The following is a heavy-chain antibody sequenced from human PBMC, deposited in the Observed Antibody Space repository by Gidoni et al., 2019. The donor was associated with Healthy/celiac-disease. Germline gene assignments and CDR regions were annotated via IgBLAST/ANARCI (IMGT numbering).Heavy chain of an antibody. V-gene: IGHV4-39*01. CDR2: IYYSGST. CDR3: ASLGEMATILFDY. D-gene: IGHD5-12*01. Sequence: QLQLQESGPGLVKPSEPLSLTCPVSGGSISSSSYYWGWIRQPPGKGLEWIGSIYYSGSTYYNPSLKSRVTISVDTSKNQFSLKLSSVTAADTAVYYCASLGEMATILFDYWGQGTLVTVPS. J-gene: IGHJ4*02. CDR1: GGSISSSSYY.